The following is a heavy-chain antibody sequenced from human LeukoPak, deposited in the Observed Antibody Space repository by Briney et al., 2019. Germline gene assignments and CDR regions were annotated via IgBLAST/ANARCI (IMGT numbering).Heavy chain of an antibody. V-gene: IGHV1-24*01. D-gene: IGHD1-26*01. Sequence: ASVTVSCKVSGYTLTELSMHWVRPAPGKGLEWMGGFDPEDGETIYAQKFQGRVTMTEDTSTDTAYMELSSLRSEDTAVYYCATDTGGGYYDFDYWGQGTLVTVSS. J-gene: IGHJ4*02. CDR1: GYTLTELS. CDR3: ATDTGGGYYDFDY. CDR2: FDPEDGET.